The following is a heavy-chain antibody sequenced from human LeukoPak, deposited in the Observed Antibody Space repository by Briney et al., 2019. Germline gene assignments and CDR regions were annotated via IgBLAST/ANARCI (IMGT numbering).Heavy chain of an antibody. CDR2: ISSSSRYI. Sequence: PGGALRLSCAASGFTFSSYSMNSVRQAPGKGLEWVSSISSSSRYIYYADSVKGRFTSSRDNAKNSLYLQMHSLRAEDTAVYYCARDFDYGDYGVNYFDYWGQGTLVTVSS. D-gene: IGHD4-17*01. CDR1: GFTFSSYS. J-gene: IGHJ4*02. V-gene: IGHV3-21*01. CDR3: ARDFDYGDYGVNYFDY.